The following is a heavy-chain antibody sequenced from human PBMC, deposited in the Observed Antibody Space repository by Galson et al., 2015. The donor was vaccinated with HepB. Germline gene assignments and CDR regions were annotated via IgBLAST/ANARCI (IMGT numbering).Heavy chain of an antibody. CDR3: TRDREYYDISSGDAFDI. J-gene: IGHJ3*02. Sequence: SLRLSCAASGFTFGDYAVSWVRQAPGKGLEWVGFIRSTAYGGTTEYAASVKGRFTVSRDDSKSIAYLQMNSLKTEDTAVCFCTRDREYYDISSGDAFDIWGQGTLVTVSS. CDR2: IRSTAYGGTT. V-gene: IGHV3-49*04. D-gene: IGHD3-22*01. CDR1: GFTFGDYA.